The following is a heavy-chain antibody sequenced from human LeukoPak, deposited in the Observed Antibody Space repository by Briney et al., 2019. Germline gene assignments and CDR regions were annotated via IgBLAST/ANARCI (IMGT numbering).Heavy chain of an antibody. D-gene: IGHD3-22*01. J-gene: IGHJ4*02. Sequence: PSETLSLTCTVSGGSISSSSYYWGWIRQPPGKGLEWIGSIYYSGSTYYNPSLKSRVTISVDTSKNQFSLKLSSVTAADTAVYYCARGNAITMIVNWGQGTLVTVSS. V-gene: IGHV4-39*07. CDR2: IYYSGST. CDR3: ARGNAITMIVN. CDR1: GGSISSSSYY.